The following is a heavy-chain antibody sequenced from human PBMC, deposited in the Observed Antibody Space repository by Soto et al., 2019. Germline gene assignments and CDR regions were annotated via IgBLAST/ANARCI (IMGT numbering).Heavy chain of an antibody. V-gene: IGHV3-30*18. CDR1: GFTFSSYG. CDR2: ISYDGSNK. J-gene: IGHJ4*02. D-gene: IGHD6-6*01. Sequence: GGSLRLSCAASGFTFSSYGMHWVRQAPRKGLEWVAVISYDGSNKYYADSVKGRFTISRDNSKNTLYLQMNSLRAEDTAVYYCAKGWEYSSSSKSPHFDYWGQGTLVTVSS. CDR3: AKGWEYSSSSKSPHFDY.